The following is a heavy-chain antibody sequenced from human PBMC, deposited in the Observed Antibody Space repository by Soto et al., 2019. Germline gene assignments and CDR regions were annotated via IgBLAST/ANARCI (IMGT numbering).Heavy chain of an antibody. CDR2: IPSRGRP. Sequence: QVQLRESGPGLVKPSQTLSLTCSVSGASVAGGSYYCSWVRQPPGKVLEWIGYIPSRGRPFYNPSLTSRGTISADTSKNQLSLQLTSVTAADTAVYYCARDTYSGYDFGLLGQGTLVTVSS. V-gene: IGHV4-30-4*01. CDR3: ARDTYSGYDFGL. J-gene: IGHJ5*02. D-gene: IGHD5-12*01. CDR1: GASVAGGSYY.